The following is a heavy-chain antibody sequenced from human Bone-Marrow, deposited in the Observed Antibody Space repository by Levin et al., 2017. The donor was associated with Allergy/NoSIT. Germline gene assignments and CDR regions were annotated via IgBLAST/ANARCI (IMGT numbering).Heavy chain of an antibody. CDR1: GFTFDDYA. CDR2: INWNSATI. Sequence: SLKISCAASGFTFDDYAMHWVRQAPGKGLEWVSGINWNSATIGYADSVKGRFTISRDNAKNSLFLQMNRLTVEDTALYYCTKSRVDIAMHDAFDNWGRGTMVTVSS. CDR3: TKSRVDIAMHDAFDN. V-gene: IGHV3-9*01. D-gene: IGHD2-2*01. J-gene: IGHJ3*02.